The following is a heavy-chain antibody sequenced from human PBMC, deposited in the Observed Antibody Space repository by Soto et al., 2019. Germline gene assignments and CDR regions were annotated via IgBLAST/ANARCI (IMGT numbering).Heavy chain of an antibody. CDR2: MNPNSGNT. CDR1: GYTFTSYG. V-gene: IGHV1-8*02. D-gene: IGHD3-3*01. CDR3: ARGVSLSLFYDFWSGYGLVDY. J-gene: IGHJ4*02. Sequence: ASVKVSCKASGYTFTSYGINWVRQATGQGLEWMGWMNPNSGNTGYAQKFQGRVTMTRNTSISTAYMELSSLRSEDTAVYYCARGVSLSLFYDFWSGYGLVDYWGQGTLVTVSS.